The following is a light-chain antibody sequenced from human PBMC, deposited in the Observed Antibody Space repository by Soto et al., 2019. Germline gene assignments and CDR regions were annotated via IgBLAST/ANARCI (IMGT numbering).Light chain of an antibody. CDR1: QSVPRTF. CDR3: QQYGSSPPWT. J-gene: IGKJ1*01. V-gene: IGKV3-20*01. CDR2: GAS. Sequence: EIVLTQSPGTLSLSPGERATLSCRASQSVPRTFLAWYQQKRGQPPRLLMYGASNRATGIPDRFSGSGSGTDFTLTISRLEPEDFAVYICQQYGSSPPWTFGQGTKVDNK.